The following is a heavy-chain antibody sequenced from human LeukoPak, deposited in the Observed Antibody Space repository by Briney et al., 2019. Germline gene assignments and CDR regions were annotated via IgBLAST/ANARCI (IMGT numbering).Heavy chain of an antibody. Sequence: SETLSLTCTVSGGSISSSSYYWGWIRQPPGKGLEWIGSIYYSGSTYYNPCLKSRVTISVDTSKNQFSLKLSSVTAADTAVYYCARDRLQAFDIWGQGTMVTVSS. CDR3: ARDRLQAFDI. CDR1: GGSISSSSYY. D-gene: IGHD2-15*01. V-gene: IGHV4-39*07. CDR2: IYYSGST. J-gene: IGHJ3*02.